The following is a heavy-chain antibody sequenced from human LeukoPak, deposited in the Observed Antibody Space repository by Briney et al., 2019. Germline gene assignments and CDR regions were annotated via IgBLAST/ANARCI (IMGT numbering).Heavy chain of an antibody. J-gene: IGHJ5*02. Sequence: ASVKVSFKSSRHTFTSYDIDWVRQASGRGGEGMGWLNTNSGNTGYAHRFRGRVSLTWNTPRRTASMELSRQKSEETAVYVCAEIGAAARRTPNPRWCDLWGQGTLVSVSS. CDR2: LNTNSGNT. V-gene: IGHV1-8*01. D-gene: IGHD6-6*01. CDR1: RHTFTSYD. CDR3: AEIGAAARRTPNPRWCDL.